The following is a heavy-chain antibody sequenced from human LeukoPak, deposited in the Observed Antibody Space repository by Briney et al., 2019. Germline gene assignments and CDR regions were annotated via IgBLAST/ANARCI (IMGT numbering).Heavy chain of an antibody. D-gene: IGHD5-12*01. CDR1: GGSISSSYY. V-gene: IGHV4-39*07. Sequence: SETLSLTCTVSGGSISSSYYWGWIRQPPGKGLEWIGSIYYSGSTYYNPSLKSRVTISVDTSKNQFSLKLSSVTAADTAVYYCARARLGGYDYFDYWGQGTLVTVSS. J-gene: IGHJ4*02. CDR3: ARARLGGYDYFDY. CDR2: IYYSGST.